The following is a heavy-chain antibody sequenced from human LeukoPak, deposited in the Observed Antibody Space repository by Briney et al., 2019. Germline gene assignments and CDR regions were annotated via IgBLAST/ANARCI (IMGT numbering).Heavy chain of an antibody. CDR1: GFTFSSYW. V-gene: IGHV3-74*01. J-gene: IGHJ4*02. D-gene: IGHD6-13*01. Sequence: PGGSLRLSCAASGFTFSSYWMHWVRQAPGKGLVWVSRINSDGSSTSYADSVKGRFTISRDNAKNTLFLQMNSLRADDTAMYYCAKAAVYSRNWTPFDDWGQGTLVTVSS. CDR3: AKAAVYSRNWTPFDD. CDR2: INSDGSST.